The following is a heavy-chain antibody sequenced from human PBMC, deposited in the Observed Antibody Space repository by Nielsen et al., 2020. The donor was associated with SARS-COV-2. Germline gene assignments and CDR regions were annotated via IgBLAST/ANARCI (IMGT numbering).Heavy chain of an antibody. CDR3: ARGRDISTAYFPLDY. CDR1: DTSISGPY. J-gene: IGHJ4*02. D-gene: IGHD3-9*01. Sequence: SETLSLTCTVSDTSISGPYWSWIRQSPGRGLEWIGFIYYTGRTDYNPSLKSRLAISIDTSRSQFSLKLTSVTAADTAVYYCARGRDISTAYFPLDYWSLGTLVTVSS. CDR2: IYYTGRT. V-gene: IGHV4-59*11.